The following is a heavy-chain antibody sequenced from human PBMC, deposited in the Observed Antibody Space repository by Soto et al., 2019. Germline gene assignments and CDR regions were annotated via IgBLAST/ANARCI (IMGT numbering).Heavy chain of an antibody. V-gene: IGHV4-59*01. J-gene: IGHJ4*02. CDR3: ARRAITMVRGVIIPLDY. CDR2: IYYGGST. Sequence: ASETLSLTCTVSGGSISSYYWSWIRQPPGKGLEWIGYIYYGGSTNYNPSLKSRVTISVDTSKNQFSLKLSSVTAADTAVYYCARRAITMVRGVIIPLDYWGQGTLVTVS. D-gene: IGHD3-10*01. CDR1: GGSISSYY.